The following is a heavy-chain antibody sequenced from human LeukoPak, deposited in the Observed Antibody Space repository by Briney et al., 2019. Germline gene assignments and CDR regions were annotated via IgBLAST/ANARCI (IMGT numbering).Heavy chain of an antibody. D-gene: IGHD3-22*01. V-gene: IGHV1-46*01. Sequence: ASVKVSCKASGYTFTSYYMHLVRQAPGQGLEWMGIINPSGGSTSYAQKFQGRVTMTRDTSTSTVYMELSSLRSEDTAVYYCARPLYYYDSSGYYRYWGQGTLVTVSS. CDR1: GYTFTSYY. J-gene: IGHJ4*02. CDR3: ARPLYYYDSSGYYRY. CDR2: INPSGGST.